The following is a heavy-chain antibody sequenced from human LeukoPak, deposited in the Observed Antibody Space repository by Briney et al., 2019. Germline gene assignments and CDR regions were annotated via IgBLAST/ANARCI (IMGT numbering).Heavy chain of an antibody. CDR1: GGTFSSYT. CDR3: AMGARRLAIDY. D-gene: IGHD1-26*01. J-gene: IGHJ4*02. Sequence: GPVKVSCKASGGTFSSYTISWVRQAPGQGLEWMGIINPSGGSTSYAQKFQGRVTMTRDTSTSTVYMELSSLRSEDTAVYYCAMGARRLAIDYWGQGTLVTVSS. CDR2: INPSGGST. V-gene: IGHV1-46*03.